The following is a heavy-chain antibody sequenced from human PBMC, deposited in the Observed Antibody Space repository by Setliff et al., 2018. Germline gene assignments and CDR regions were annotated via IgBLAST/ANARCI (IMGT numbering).Heavy chain of an antibody. CDR3: ARGRSKTWNI. D-gene: IGHD1-1*01. CDR2: IHTGGGSA. CDR1: GYSFTGYY. J-gene: IGHJ3*02. V-gene: IGHV1-46*01. Sequence: ASVKVSCKASGYSFTGYYMHWVRQAPGQGLEWMGIIHTGGGSASYAQKFQGRVTMTSDTSTSTVYMEVNSVTSDDTAIYYCARGRSKTWNIWGQGTMVTVSS.